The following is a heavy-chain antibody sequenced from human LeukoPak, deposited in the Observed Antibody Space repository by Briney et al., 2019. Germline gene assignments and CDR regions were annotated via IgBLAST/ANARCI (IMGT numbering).Heavy chain of an antibody. D-gene: IGHD6-13*01. J-gene: IGHJ4*02. V-gene: IGHV3-15*01. CDR2: IKSKTDGGTT. CDR1: GFTFSETW. Sequence: GGSLRLSCAASGFTFSETWMTWVRQAPGKGLEWVGRIKSKTDGGTTDYAAPVKGRFTISRDDSKNTPYLQMNSLKTEDTAVYYCTTERIVAGTMQAYWGQGTLVTVSS. CDR3: TTERIVAGTMQAY.